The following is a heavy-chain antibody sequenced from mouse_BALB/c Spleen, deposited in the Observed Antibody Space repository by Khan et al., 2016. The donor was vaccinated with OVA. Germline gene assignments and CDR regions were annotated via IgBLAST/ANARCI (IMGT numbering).Heavy chain of an antibody. D-gene: IGHD1-1*02. Sequence: QVQLQQSGAELVRPGVSVKLSCKGSGYTFTDFAMHWVKQSHAKSLEWIGVISTYYGDATYNQKFKGKATMTVDKSSSTAYMELARLTYDDSAIDYCGRGGGNARFAYWGQGTLVTVSA. CDR3: GRGGGNARFAY. CDR2: ISTYYGDA. CDR1: GYTFTDFA. J-gene: IGHJ3*01. V-gene: IGHV1S137*01.